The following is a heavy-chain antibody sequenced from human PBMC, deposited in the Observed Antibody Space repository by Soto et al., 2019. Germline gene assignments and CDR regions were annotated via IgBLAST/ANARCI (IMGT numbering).Heavy chain of an antibody. CDR3: ARGHPPDCSTGVCSSFYYHAMDV. CDR1: GYSFTDYL. CDR2: INPKSGGT. Sequence: ASVKVSCKASGYSFTDYLIHWVRQAPGQGLEWLGRINPKSGGTSTAQKFQGWVTMTTDTSISTASMELTRLTSDDTAIYYCARGHPPDCSTGVCSSFYYHAMDVWG. D-gene: IGHD2-8*01. V-gene: IGHV1-2*04. J-gene: IGHJ6*01.